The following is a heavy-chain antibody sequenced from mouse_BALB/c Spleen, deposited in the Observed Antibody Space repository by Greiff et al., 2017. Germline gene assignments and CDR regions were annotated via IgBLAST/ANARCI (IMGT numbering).Heavy chain of an antibody. Sequence: EVKVVESGGGLVKPGGSLKLSCAASGFTFSSYTMSWVRQTPEKRLEWVATISSGGSYTYYPDSVKGRFTISRDNAKNTLYLQMSSLKSEDTAMYYCTRDYYGSSSAWFAYWGQGTLVTVSA. J-gene: IGHJ3*01. CDR2: ISSGGSYT. CDR1: GFTFSSYT. D-gene: IGHD1-1*01. CDR3: TRDYYGSSSAWFAY. V-gene: IGHV5-6-4*01.